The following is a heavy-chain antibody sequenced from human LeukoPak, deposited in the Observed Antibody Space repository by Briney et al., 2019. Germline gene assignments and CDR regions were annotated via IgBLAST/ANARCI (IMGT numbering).Heavy chain of an antibody. V-gene: IGHV3-7*01. CDR2: IKQDGSEK. Sequence: GGSLRHSCAASGFTFSTYWMSWVRQGPGKGLQWVANIKQDGSEKYYVDSVKGRFTISRDNANSSLFLQMYSLRGEDTAVYYCARGGAPRACSNAVCYSSFFDSWGQGTLVTVSS. D-gene: IGHD2-8*01. CDR1: GFTFSTYW. J-gene: IGHJ4*02. CDR3: ARGGAPRACSNAVCYSSFFDS.